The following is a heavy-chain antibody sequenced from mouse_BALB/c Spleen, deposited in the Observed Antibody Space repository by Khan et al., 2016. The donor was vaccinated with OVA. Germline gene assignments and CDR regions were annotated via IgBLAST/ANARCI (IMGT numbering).Heavy chain of an antibody. D-gene: IGHD4-1*01. CDR3: ARGRGLGLAMGY. CDR2: IWGEGST. CDR1: GFSLTGYG. J-gene: IGHJ4*01. Sequence: QVQLKESGPGLVAPSQSLSITCTVSGFSLTGYGVNWVRQPPGKGLEWLGMIWGEGSTDYNSALKSRLSISKDNSKSQAFLKMNSLQTDDTARYYCARGRGLGLAMGYGGQGDSVAVSS. V-gene: IGHV2-6-7*01.